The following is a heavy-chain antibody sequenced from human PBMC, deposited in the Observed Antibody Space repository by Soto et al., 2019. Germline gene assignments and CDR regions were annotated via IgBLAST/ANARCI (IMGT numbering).Heavy chain of an antibody. CDR1: GFTFTRYS. V-gene: IGHV3-21*06. CDR2: ISSTTNYI. J-gene: IGHJ4*02. Sequence: VSLRLSCAASGFTFTRYSMNGVRQAPGKGLEWVSSISSTTNYIYYGDSMKGRFTISRDNAKNSLYLEMNSLRAEDTAVYYCARESEDLTSNFDYWGQGTLVTVCS. CDR3: ARESEDLTSNFDY.